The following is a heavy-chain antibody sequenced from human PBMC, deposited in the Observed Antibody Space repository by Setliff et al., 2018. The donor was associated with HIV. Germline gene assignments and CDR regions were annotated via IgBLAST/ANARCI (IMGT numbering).Heavy chain of an antibody. Sequence: PSETLSLTCAVAGGSISTRDWWTWVRQPPGKGLEWVGEVCHTGMTNYNPSLKSRVTMSLDTSKNQFSLNLNSVTAADTAVYYCSNWNTTVDADSWGQGTLVTVSS. J-gene: IGHJ4*02. CDR3: SNWNTTVDADS. CDR2: VCHTGMT. D-gene: IGHD1-1*01. CDR1: GGSISTRDW. V-gene: IGHV4-4*02.